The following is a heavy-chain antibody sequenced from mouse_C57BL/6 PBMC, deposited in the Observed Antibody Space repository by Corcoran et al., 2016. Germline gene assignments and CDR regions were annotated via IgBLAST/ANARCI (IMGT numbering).Heavy chain of an antibody. CDR2: INPNNGGT. CDR1: GYTFTDYY. J-gene: IGHJ3*01. D-gene: IGHD1-1*01. V-gene: IGHV1-26*01. Sequence: EVQLQQSGPELVKPGASVKISCKASGYTFTDYYMNWVKQSHGKSLEWIGDINPNNGGTSYHQKVKGKATLTVDKSSSTAYMELRSLTSEDSAVYYGARYYYGSSPFAYWGQGTLVTVSA. CDR3: ARYYYGSSPFAY.